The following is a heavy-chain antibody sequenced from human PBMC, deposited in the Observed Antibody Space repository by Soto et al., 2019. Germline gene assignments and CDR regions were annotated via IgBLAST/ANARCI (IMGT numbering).Heavy chain of an antibody. CDR1: GDSVSSNSAA. CDR2: TYYRSKWYN. V-gene: IGHV6-1*01. D-gene: IGHD5-12*01. Sequence: SQTLSLTCAISGDSVSSNSAAWNWIRQSPSRGLEWLGRTYYRSKWYNDYAVSVKSRITINPDTSKNQFSLQLNSVTPEDTAVYYCARSTDSGYDFVGYYYYYGMDVWGQGTTVTVSS. J-gene: IGHJ6*02. CDR3: ARSTDSGYDFVGYYYYYGMDV.